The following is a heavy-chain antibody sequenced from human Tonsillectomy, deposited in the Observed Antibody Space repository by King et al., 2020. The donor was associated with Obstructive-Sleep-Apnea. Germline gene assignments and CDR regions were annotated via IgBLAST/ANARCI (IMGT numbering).Heavy chain of an antibody. D-gene: IGHD6-19*01. V-gene: IGHV3-23*04. Sequence: EVQLVESGGGLVQPGGSLRLSCAASGFTFSNYAMSWVRQAPGKGLEWVSVISGGGGNTYYADSVKGRFTISRDNSRNTLYLKLNSLRAEDTAVYYCAKCSGYDVSSGWYVASWGQGTLVTVSS. CDR3: AKCSGYDVSSGWYVAS. J-gene: IGHJ5*01. CDR2: ISGGGGNT. CDR1: GFTFSNYA.